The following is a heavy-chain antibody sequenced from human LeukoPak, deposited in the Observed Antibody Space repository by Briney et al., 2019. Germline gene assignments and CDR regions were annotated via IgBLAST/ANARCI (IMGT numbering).Heavy chain of an antibody. Sequence: GGSLRLSCAASGFTFSSYAMSWVRQAPGKGLEWVSAISGSGGSTYYADSVKGRFTISRDNSKNTLYLQMNSLRAEDTAVYYCAKFTISSGWLNDAFDIWGQGTMVTVSS. V-gene: IGHV3-23*01. D-gene: IGHD6-19*01. CDR2: ISGSGGST. CDR3: AKFTISSGWLNDAFDI. J-gene: IGHJ3*02. CDR1: GFTFSSYA.